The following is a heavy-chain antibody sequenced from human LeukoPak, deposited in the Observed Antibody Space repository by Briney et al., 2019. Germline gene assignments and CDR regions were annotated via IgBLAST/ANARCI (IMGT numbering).Heavy chain of an antibody. CDR2: ISYDGSNK. CDR3: ARSRVGAIRYYYYYGMDV. D-gene: IGHD1-26*01. J-gene: IGHJ6*02. CDR1: GFTFSSYA. V-gene: IGHV3-30*04. Sequence: GGSLRLSCAASGFTFSSYAMHWVRQAPGKGLEWVAVISYDGSNKYYADSVKGRFTISRDNSKNTLYLQMYSLRAEDTAVYYCARSRVGAIRYYYYYGMDVWGQGTTVTVSS.